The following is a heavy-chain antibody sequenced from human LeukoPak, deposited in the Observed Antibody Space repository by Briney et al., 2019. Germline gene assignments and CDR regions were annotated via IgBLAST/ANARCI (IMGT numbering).Heavy chain of an antibody. J-gene: IGHJ5*02. CDR2: IYTSGST. CDR3: ARDNRILEWLGDWFDP. CDR1: GGSISSYY. V-gene: IGHV4-4*07. D-gene: IGHD3-3*01. Sequence: SETLSLTCTVSGGSISSYYWSWIRQPAGKGLEWIGRIYTSGSTNCNPSLKSRVTMSVDTSKNQFSLKLSTVTAADTAVYYCARDNRILEWLGDWFDPWGQGTLVTVSS.